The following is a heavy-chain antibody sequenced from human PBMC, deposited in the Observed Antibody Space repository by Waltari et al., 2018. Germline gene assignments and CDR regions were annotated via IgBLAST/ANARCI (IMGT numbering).Heavy chain of an antibody. CDR2: IIPIFGTA. Sequence: QLQLVQSGAEVKKPGSSVKVSCKAAGGTFRSYASRWGRQAPGQGLEWMGGIIPIFGTANYAQKFQGRVTITTDESTSTAYMELSSLRSEDTAVYYCATLGAKDAFDIWGQGTMVTVSS. D-gene: IGHD1-26*01. CDR1: GGTFRSYA. CDR3: ATLGAKDAFDI. J-gene: IGHJ3*02. V-gene: IGHV1-69*05.